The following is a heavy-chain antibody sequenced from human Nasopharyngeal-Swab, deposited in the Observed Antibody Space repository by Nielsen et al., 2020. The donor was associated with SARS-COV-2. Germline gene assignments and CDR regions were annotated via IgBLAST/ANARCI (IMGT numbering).Heavy chain of an antibody. D-gene: IGHD1-1*01. Sequence: GESLKISCAASGFTVSSDYMTWVRQAPGKGLEWVSSIYGDGGTYYADSAKGRFIISRDNSKNTLYLQMNSLRAEDTAVYYCARDPGFPNGMDVWGQGTTVTVSS. V-gene: IGHV3-53*01. J-gene: IGHJ6*02. CDR2: IYGDGGT. CDR3: ARDPGFPNGMDV. CDR1: GFTVSSDY.